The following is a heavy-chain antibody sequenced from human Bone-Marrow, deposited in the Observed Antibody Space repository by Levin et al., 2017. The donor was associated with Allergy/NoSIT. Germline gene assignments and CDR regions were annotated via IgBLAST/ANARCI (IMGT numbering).Heavy chain of an antibody. D-gene: IGHD3-16*01. CDR3: AKAGDSYHMDYCSGMDV. CDR2: IKHDGTEK. Sequence: GGSLRLSCIASGFTFNIYWMTWVRQAPGKGLEWVANIKHDGTEKNYVDSVQGRFTISRDNAKNSLYLQMKSLRAEDTAVYYCAKAGDSYHMDYCSGMDVWGQGTTVTVSS. J-gene: IGHJ6*02. V-gene: IGHV3-7*01. CDR1: GFTFNIYW.